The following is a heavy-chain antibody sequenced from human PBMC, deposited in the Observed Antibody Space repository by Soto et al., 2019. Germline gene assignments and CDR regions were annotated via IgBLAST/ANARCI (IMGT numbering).Heavy chain of an antibody. Sequence: QVQLVQSGAEVKKPGASVKVSCKASGYTFTGYYMHWVRQAPGQGLEWMGWINPNSGGTNYAQKFQGWVTMTRDTSISTAYMKLSRLRSDDTAVYYCARDNSNYYGSGSPLFDYWGQGTLVTVSS. D-gene: IGHD3-10*01. J-gene: IGHJ4*02. CDR3: ARDNSNYYGSGSPLFDY. V-gene: IGHV1-2*04. CDR2: INPNSGGT. CDR1: GYTFTGYY.